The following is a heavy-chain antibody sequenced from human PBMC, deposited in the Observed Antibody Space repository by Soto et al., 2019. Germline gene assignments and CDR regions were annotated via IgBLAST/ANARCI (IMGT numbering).Heavy chain of an antibody. CDR2: IYWDDDE. Sequence: QITLKESGPTLVNPTQILTLTSTFSVLSLTTREVGVGWIRQPPGKALAWLALIYWDDDEGYSPSLKSRLTITKDTSKNHVVLTMTNMDTVDTSTYYCAHRPRVYSYHFDYWGQGTLVTVSS. CDR1: VLSLTTREVG. J-gene: IGHJ4*02. D-gene: IGHD5-18*01. CDR3: AHRPRVYSYHFDY. V-gene: IGHV2-5*02.